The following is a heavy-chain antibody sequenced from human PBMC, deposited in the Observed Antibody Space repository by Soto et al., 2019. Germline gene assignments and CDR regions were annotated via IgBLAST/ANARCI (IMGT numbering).Heavy chain of an antibody. J-gene: IGHJ6*03. CDR1: GYTFTSYG. CDR3: ARVESAVPAANVSYMDV. CDR2: ISAYNGNT. Sequence: ASVKVSCKASGYTFTSYGISWVRQAPGQGLEWMGWISAYNGNTNYAQKLQGRVTMTTDTSTSTAYMELRSLRSDDTAVYYCARVESAVPAANVSYMDVWGKETTVTVAS. D-gene: IGHD2-2*01. V-gene: IGHV1-18*01.